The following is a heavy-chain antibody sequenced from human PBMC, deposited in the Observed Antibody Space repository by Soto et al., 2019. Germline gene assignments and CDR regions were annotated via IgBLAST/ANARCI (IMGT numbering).Heavy chain of an antibody. V-gene: IGHV3-30-3*01. CDR2: ISYDGSNK. CDR3: ESECSSHTCYRQGGMDV. CDR1: GFSLNSYA. Sequence: PGGSLRLSCAASGFSLNSYAMHWVRQAPGKGLEWVAVISYDGSNKFYGDSVKGRFTISRDNSKNTVYLQMDSLRTEDTDVYYCESECSSHTCYRQGGMDVWGQGTTVTVSS. D-gene: IGHD2-2*02. J-gene: IGHJ6*02.